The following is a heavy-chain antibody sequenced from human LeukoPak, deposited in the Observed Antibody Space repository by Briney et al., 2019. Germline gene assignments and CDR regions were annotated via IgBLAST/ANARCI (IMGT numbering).Heavy chain of an antibody. Sequence: GGSLRLSCAASGFTFSSYSMNWVRQAPGKGLEWVSYISSSGSTIYYADSVKGRFTISRDNAKNSLYLQMNSLRAEDTAVYYCARDAVAGRYGSRINYFDYWGQGTLVTVSS. CDR2: ISSSGSTI. V-gene: IGHV3-48*04. J-gene: IGHJ4*02. CDR3: ARDAVAGRYGSRINYFDY. D-gene: IGHD6-19*01. CDR1: GFTFSSYS.